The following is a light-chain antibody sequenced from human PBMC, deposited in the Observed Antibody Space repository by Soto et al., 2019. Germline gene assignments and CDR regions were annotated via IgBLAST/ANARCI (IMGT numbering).Light chain of an antibody. CDR1: QSVSSY. CDR3: QQRSNWPLT. J-gene: IGKJ4*01. CDR2: DAS. V-gene: IGKV3-11*01. Sequence: EIVLTQSPATLSLSPGERATLSCRASQSVSSYLAWYQQKPGQAPRLLIYDASNRATGIPARFSGSGSGTVFTRPISSLEPEDFAVYYCQQRSNWPLTFGGGTKVEIK.